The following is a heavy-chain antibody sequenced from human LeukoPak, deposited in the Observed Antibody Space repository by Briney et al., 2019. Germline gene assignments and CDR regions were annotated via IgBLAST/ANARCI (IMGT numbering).Heavy chain of an antibody. D-gene: IGHD3-10*01. CDR2: LTQFFRRT. Sequence: GASVMVSCKASGGSFRTYPISSVPRAPGHGLEGMGGLTQFFRRTNYTQTFQCRLTITTDESSSTAYMELSDLRSDDTAIYYCATSESGRSWDWFAPWGQGTLVTVSS. CDR1: GGSFRTYP. V-gene: IGHV1-69*05. CDR3: ATSESGRSWDWFAP. J-gene: IGHJ5*02.